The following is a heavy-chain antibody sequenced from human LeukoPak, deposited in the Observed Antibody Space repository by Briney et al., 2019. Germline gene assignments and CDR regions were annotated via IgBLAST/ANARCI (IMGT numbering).Heavy chain of an antibody. CDR2: INPSGGST. CDR3: ARLSGRQLGYCSGGSCYHFDY. Sequence: ASVKVSCKASGYTFTSYYMYWVRQAPGQGLEWMGMINPSGGSTTYAQKFQGRVTMTRDTSTSTVCMELSSLRSEDTAVYYCARLSGRQLGYCSGGSCYHFDYWGQGTLVTVSS. J-gene: IGHJ4*02. CDR1: GYTFTSYY. D-gene: IGHD2-15*01. V-gene: IGHV1-46*01.